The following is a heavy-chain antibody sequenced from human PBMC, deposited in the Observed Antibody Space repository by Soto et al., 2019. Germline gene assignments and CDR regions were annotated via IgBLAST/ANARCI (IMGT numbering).Heavy chain of an antibody. CDR1: GGSFSGYY. J-gene: IGHJ5*02. D-gene: IGHD2-2*01. CDR3: ARGVRPNAAARYNWFDP. V-gene: IGHV4-34*01. Sequence: PSETLSLTCAVYGGSFSGYYWSWIRQPPGKGLEWIGEINHSGSTNCNPSLKSRVTISVDTSKNQFSLKLSSVTAADTAVYYCARGVRPNAAARYNWFDPWGQATRVT. CDR2: INHSGST.